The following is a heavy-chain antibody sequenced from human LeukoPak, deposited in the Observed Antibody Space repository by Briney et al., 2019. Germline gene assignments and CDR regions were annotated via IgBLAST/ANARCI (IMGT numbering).Heavy chain of an antibody. CDR2: VYGGGST. J-gene: IGHJ6*02. Sequence: HTGGSLRLSCAASGFTFSSYVMSWVRQAPGKGLEWVSLVYGGGSTYYADSVKGRFTISRDNSQNTLYLQMNSLRAEDTAVYYCARDGTDGWRVYGMDVWGQGTTVTVSS. CDR1: GFTFSSYV. V-gene: IGHV3-66*01. CDR3: ARDGTDGWRVYGMDV. D-gene: IGHD1/OR15-1a*01.